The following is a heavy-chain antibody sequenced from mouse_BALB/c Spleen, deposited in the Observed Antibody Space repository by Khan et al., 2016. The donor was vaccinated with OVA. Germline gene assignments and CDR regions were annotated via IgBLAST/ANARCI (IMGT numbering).Heavy chain of an antibody. V-gene: IGHV3-2*02. D-gene: IGHD1-1*01. CDR1: GYSITTDYA. Sequence: VQLKESGPGLVKPSQSLSLTCTVTGYSITTDYAWNWIRQFPGNKLEWMGFISYSGNSKYNPSLKSRISITRDTSKNHFFLQLKSVTTEDTARYYCARVYGGDFDYWGQGTTLTVSS. CDR2: ISYSGNS. CDR3: ARVYGGDFDY. J-gene: IGHJ2*01.